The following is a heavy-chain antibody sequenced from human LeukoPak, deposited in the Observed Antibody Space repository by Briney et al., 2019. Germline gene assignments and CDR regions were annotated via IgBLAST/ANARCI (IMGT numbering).Heavy chain of an antibody. D-gene: IGHD3/OR15-3a*01. CDR2: INSKSGDT. CDR3: ARDDGQSWTNALDI. CDR1: GYTFTDYY. V-gene: IGHV1-2*02. Sequence: ASVQVSCKASGYTFTDYYMHWVRQAPGQGLEWMGWINSKSGDTRYAQKFQGRVTMTRDTSIATVYMDLSRLTSDDTAVYYCARDDGQSWTNALDIWGEGTMVTVSS. J-gene: IGHJ3*02.